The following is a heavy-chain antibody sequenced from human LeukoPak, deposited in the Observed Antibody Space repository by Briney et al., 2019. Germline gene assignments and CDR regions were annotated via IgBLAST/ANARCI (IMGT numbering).Heavy chain of an antibody. CDR2: ISSSSSYI. D-gene: IGHD4-11*01. Sequence: GGSLRLSCAASGFTFSGYSMNWVRQAPGKGLEWVSSISSSSSYIYYADSVKGRFTISRDNAKNSLYLQMNSLRAEDTAVYYCARGYSNYGYAFDIWGQGTMVTVSS. V-gene: IGHV3-21*01. CDR3: ARGYSNYGYAFDI. J-gene: IGHJ3*02. CDR1: GFTFSGYS.